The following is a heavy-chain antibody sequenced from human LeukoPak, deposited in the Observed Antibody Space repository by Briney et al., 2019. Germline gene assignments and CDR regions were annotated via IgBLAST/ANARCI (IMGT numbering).Heavy chain of an antibody. Sequence: GGSLRLSCAASGFTFSSYAMSWVRQAPGKGLEWVSAISGSGGSTYYADSVKGRFTISRDNSKNTLYLQMNSLRAEDTAVYYCAKDRPTYDYVWGSYFENSYHSDYWGQGTLVTVSS. CDR2: ISGSGGST. CDR3: AKDRPTYDYVWGSYFENSYHSDY. J-gene: IGHJ4*02. D-gene: IGHD3-16*01. V-gene: IGHV3-23*01. CDR1: GFTFSSYA.